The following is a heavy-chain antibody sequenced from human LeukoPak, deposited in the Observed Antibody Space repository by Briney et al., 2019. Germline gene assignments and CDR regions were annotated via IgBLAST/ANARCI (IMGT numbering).Heavy chain of an antibody. V-gene: IGHV3-53*01. CDR2: IYSDGST. CDR3: ARERGRGRDSPWFDY. CDR1: GFIFSGDF. Sequence: GGSLRLSCEASGFIFSGDFMSWVRQAPGKGLEWVSVIYSDGSTYYADSVKGRFTISRDNSKNTLDFQMTGLRAEDTAVYYCARERGRGRDSPWFDYWGQGTLVTVSS. D-gene: IGHD1-26*01. J-gene: IGHJ4*02.